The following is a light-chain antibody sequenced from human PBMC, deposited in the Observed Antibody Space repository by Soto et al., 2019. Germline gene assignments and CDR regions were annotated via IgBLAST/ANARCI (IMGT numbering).Light chain of an antibody. Sequence: QSVLTQPPSVSGAPGQRVTISCTGSSSNIGAGYDVHWYQQLPGTAPKVLIYANSHLPSGVPDRFSGSQSGTSASLAITGLQAEDEADYYCQSYDSSLSGSVVFGGGTKLTVL. J-gene: IGLJ2*01. CDR1: SSNIGAGYD. V-gene: IGLV1-40*01. CDR3: QSYDSSLSGSVV. CDR2: ANS.